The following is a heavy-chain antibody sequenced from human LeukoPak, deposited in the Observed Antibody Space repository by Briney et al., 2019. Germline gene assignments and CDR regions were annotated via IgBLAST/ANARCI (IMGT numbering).Heavy chain of an antibody. CDR1: GGSISSGDYY. D-gene: IGHD3-10*01. CDR3: ARGDYYGSGSYH. CDR2: IYYSGST. J-gene: IGHJ5*02. Sequence: PSQTLSLTCTVSGGSISSGDYYWSWIRQPPGKGLEWIGYIYYSGSTYYNPSLNSRVTISVDTSKNQFSLKLSSVTAADTAVYYCARGDYYGSGSYHWGQGTLVTVSS. V-gene: IGHV4-30-4*08.